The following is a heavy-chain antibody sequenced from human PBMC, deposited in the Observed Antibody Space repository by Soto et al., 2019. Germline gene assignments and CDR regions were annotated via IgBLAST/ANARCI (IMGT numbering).Heavy chain of an antibody. J-gene: IGHJ3*02. Sequence: SETLSLTCTVSGGSISSGGYYWSWIRQHPGKGLEWIGYIYYSGSTYYNPSLESRVTISVDTSKNQFSLKLSSVTAADTAVYHCARQTDSYYTFDAFDIWGQGTMVTVSS. CDR3: ARQTDSYYTFDAFDI. CDR2: IYYSGST. V-gene: IGHV4-39*01. D-gene: IGHD3-22*01. CDR1: GGSISSGGYY.